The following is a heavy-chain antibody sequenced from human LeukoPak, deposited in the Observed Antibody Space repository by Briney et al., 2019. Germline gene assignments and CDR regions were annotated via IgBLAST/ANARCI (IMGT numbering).Heavy chain of an antibody. CDR3: ARRRTMIDS. V-gene: IGHV4-61*02. CDR1: GGSISSGSYY. D-gene: IGHD3-22*01. Sequence: SQTLSLTCTVSGGSISSGSYYWSWIRQPAGKGLEWIGRIYTSGSTNYNPSLKSRVTISVDTSKNQFSLKLSSVTAADTAVYYCARRRTMIDSWGQGTLVTVSS. J-gene: IGHJ4*02. CDR2: IYTSGST.